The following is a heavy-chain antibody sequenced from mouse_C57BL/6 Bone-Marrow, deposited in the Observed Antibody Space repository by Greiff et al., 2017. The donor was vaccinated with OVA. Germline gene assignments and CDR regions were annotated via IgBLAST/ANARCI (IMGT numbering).Heavy chain of an antibody. CDR1: GYTFTDHT. Sequence: VQLQQSGAELMKPGASVKISCKVSGYTFTDHTIHWMKQRPEQGLEWIGYIYPRDGSTKYNEKFKGKATLTAGKSSSTAYMQLNSLTSEDSAVYFCARGGLGDYAMDYWGQGTSVTVSS. D-gene: IGHD4-1*01. J-gene: IGHJ4*01. CDR2: IYPRDGST. CDR3: ARGGLGDYAMDY. V-gene: IGHV1-78*01.